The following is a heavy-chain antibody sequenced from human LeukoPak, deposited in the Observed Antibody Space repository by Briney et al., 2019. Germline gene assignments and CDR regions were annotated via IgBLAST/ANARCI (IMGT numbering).Heavy chain of an antibody. CDR3: ARDRPGGYSYGAVDY. J-gene: IGHJ4*02. V-gene: IGHV4-59*12. D-gene: IGHD5-18*01. CDR2: IYYSGST. Sequence: SETLSLTCTVSGGSISSYYWSWIRQPPGKGLEWIGYIYYSGSTNYNPSLKSRVTISVDTSKNQFPLKLSSVTAADTAVYYCARDRPGGYSYGAVDYWGQGTLVTVSS. CDR1: GGSISSYY.